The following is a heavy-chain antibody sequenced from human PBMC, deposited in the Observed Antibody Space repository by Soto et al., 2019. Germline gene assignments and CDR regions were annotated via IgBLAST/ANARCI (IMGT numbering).Heavy chain of an antibody. J-gene: IGHJ4*02. Sequence: QVQLQESGPGLVKSSQTLSLTCSVSGGSISRSVYYWTWLRQHPGKGLEWIGHIYYAGSTYSNPSLKSRLSMSLDTSKNQFSLKVSSVTAADTAVYYCARGLTTIYYFDSWGQGTLVSVSS. CDR3: ARGLTTIYYFDS. CDR1: GGSISRSVYY. V-gene: IGHV4-31*03. CDR2: IYYAGST. D-gene: IGHD1-1*01.